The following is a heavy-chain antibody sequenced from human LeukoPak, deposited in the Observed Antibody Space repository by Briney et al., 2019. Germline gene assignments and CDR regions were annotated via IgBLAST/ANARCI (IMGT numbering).Heavy chain of an antibody. D-gene: IGHD6-13*01. Sequence: SETLSLTCTVSGGSINSYYWSWIRQPPGKGLEWIGYIYYSGSTNYNPSLKSRVTISVDTSKNQFSLKLSSVTAADTAVYYCARGLGYSSSWYSAYYFDYWGQGTLVTVSS. J-gene: IGHJ4*02. CDR3: ARGLGYSSSWYSAYYFDY. V-gene: IGHV4-59*12. CDR1: GGSINSYY. CDR2: IYYSGST.